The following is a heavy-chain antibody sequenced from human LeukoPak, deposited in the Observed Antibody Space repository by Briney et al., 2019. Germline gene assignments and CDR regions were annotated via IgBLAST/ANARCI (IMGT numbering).Heavy chain of an antibody. V-gene: IGHV1-69*01. D-gene: IGHD6-6*01. CDR2: IIPLFGTS. CDR1: GDTFSGYS. CDR3: ARAAIAARPDF. Sequence: SVKVSCKASGDTFSGYSINWVRQAPGLGLEWMGGIIPLFGTSKYAEKFQGRVTITADESSTTAYMQMHSLTSEDTAVYYCARAAIAARPDFWGQGTLVTVSS. J-gene: IGHJ4*02.